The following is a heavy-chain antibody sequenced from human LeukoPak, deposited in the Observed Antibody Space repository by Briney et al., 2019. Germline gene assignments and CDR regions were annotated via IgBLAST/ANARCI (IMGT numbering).Heavy chain of an antibody. CDR1: GGSFSGYY. Sequence: SETLSLTCAVYGGSFSGYYWSWIRQPLGKGLEWIGEINHSGSTNYNPSLKSRVTISVDTSKNQFSLKLSSVTAADTAVYYCARGRKRSSSSRFFYFDYWGQGTLVTVSS. CDR3: ARGRKRSSSSRFFYFDY. D-gene: IGHD6-6*01. CDR2: INHSGST. J-gene: IGHJ4*02. V-gene: IGHV4-34*01.